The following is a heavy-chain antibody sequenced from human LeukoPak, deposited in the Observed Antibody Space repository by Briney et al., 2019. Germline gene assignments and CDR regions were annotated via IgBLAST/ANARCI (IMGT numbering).Heavy chain of an antibody. Sequence: GGSLRLSCAGSGFTVTSNYMSWVRQAPGKGLEWVSVIYTGGSTYYADSVKRRFTISRDNSKNTVYLQMNSLRAEDTAVYYCAKSPGYSSSFDYWGQGTLVSVSS. CDR3: AKSPGYSSSFDY. CDR1: GFTVTSNY. J-gene: IGHJ4*02. D-gene: IGHD6-13*01. V-gene: IGHV3-66*01. CDR2: IYTGGST.